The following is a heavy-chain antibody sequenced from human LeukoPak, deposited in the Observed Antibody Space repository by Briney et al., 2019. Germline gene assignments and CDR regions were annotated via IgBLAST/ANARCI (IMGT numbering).Heavy chain of an antibody. Sequence: QPGGSLRLSCAASGFTFSNSDMNWVRQAPGKGLEWVSFISASGGSARYADSVRGRFTSSRDDSKNTLYLQMNSLRAEDTAVHYCAKAGSYSDISVYPLASFDFWGQGTMVTVSS. J-gene: IGHJ3*01. CDR1: GFTFSNSD. V-gene: IGHV3-23*01. CDR3: AKAGSYSDISVYPLASFDF. D-gene: IGHD3-22*01. CDR2: ISASGGSA.